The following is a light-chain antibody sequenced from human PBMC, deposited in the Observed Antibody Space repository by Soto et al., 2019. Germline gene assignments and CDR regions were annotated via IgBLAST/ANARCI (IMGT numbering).Light chain of an antibody. CDR2: DAS. Sequence: EIVLTQSPATLSLSPGERATLSCRASQSVSSSLTWYQQKPGQAPRLLIYDASEKATDIPARFSGRGSGTDFTLTISSLEPEDFAVYYCQHRSSWPWTFGQGTNVEVK. CDR1: QSVSSS. V-gene: IGKV3-11*01. CDR3: QHRSSWPWT. J-gene: IGKJ1*01.